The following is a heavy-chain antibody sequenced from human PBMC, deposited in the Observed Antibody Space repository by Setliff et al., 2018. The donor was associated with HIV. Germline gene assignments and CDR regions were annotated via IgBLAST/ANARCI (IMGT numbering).Heavy chain of an antibody. Sequence: SETLSLTCTVSGDSTSSSSSYWGWIRQPPGKGLEWIGSIYYSGSTYYNPSLKSRVTISVDTSKNQFSLKLNSVTAADTAVYYCARTREYTYGYIDSWAQGTLVTVSS. D-gene: IGHD5-18*01. CDR3: ARTREYTYGYIDS. CDR1: GDSTSSSSSY. CDR2: IYYSGST. V-gene: IGHV4-39*01. J-gene: IGHJ4*02.